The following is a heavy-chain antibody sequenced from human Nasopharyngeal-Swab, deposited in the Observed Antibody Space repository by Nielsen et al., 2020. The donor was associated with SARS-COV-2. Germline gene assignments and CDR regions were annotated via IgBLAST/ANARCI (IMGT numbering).Heavy chain of an antibody. V-gene: IGHV3-23*01. CDR1: GFTFSSYA. CDR2: ISGSGGST. Sequence: GEPLKISCAASGFTFSSYAMSWVRQAPGKGLEWVSAISGSGGSTYYADSVKGRFTISRDNSKNTLYLQMNSLRAEDTAVYYCAKDRARGGMDVWGQGTTVTVSS. D-gene: IGHD3-10*01. J-gene: IGHJ6*02. CDR3: AKDRARGGMDV.